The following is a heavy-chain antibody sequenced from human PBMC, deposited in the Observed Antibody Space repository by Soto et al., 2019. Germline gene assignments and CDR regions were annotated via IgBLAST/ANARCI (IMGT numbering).Heavy chain of an antibody. CDR2: ISWGDDK. Sequence: QITLKESGPTLVRPTQTLTLTCTFSGFSLSTTGVGVDWIRQPPGKALEWLALISWGDDKRYRPSLKSRLTITKDTSKNEVILTMTNMDPVDTATYYWAPRLRDYGLGRERANYFDPWCQGTLVTVSS. V-gene: IGHV2-5*02. J-gene: IGHJ5*02. CDR1: GFSLSTTGVG. D-gene: IGHD3-10*01. CDR3: APRLRDYGLGRERANYFDP.